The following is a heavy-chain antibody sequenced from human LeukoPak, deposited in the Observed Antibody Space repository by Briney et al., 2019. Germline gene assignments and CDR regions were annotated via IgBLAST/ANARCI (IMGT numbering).Heavy chain of an antibody. CDR3: ARRDGSGTYRGRFDP. D-gene: IGHD3-10*01. Sequence: SETLSLTCTASGDSITSSLYYWGWIRQPPGKGLEWIGSIYYSGTTYYNPSLMSRVTMSVDTSKNQFSLRLSSVTAADTAVYYCARRDGSGTYRGRFDPWGQGILVTVSS. V-gene: IGHV4-39*01. CDR1: GDSITSSLYY. J-gene: IGHJ5*02. CDR2: IYYSGTT.